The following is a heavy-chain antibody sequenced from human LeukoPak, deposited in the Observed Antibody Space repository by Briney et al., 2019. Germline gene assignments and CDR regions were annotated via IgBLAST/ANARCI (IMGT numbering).Heavy chain of an antibody. J-gene: IGHJ6*03. CDR1: GYTFTNYG. D-gene: IGHD3-3*02. CDR3: AKDHFCSPAGITCYQLPGHHYHMDV. V-gene: IGHV1-18*01. CDR2: ISAYNGNT. Sequence: GASVKVSCKASGYTFTNYGISWVRQAPGQGLEWMGWISAYNGNTNYAQKFQGRVTMTTDTSTSTAYMELRSLRSDDTAVYYCAKDHFCSPAGITCYQLPGHHYHMDVWGKGTTVTVSS.